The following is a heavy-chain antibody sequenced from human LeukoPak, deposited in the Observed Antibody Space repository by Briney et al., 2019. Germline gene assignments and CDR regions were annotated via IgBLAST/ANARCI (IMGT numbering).Heavy chain of an antibody. CDR3: ARTLPGSYSDC. J-gene: IGHJ4*02. CDR2: IFSGGST. V-gene: IGHV3-53*01. Sequence: GGSLRLSCAASGFSVSSNYMSWVRQASGKGLEWVSVIFSGGSTYYADSVKGRFTISRDDSKNTVYLQLNSLRAEDTAVYYCARTLPGSYSDCWGQGTLVAVS. CDR1: GFSVSSNY. D-gene: IGHD7-27*01.